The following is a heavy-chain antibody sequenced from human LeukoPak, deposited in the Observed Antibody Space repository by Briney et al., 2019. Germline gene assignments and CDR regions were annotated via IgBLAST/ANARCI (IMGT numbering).Heavy chain of an antibody. CDR2: IYYSGST. CDR1: GGSISSYY. D-gene: IGHD6-6*01. V-gene: IGHV4-59*01. CDR3: ARGLDSSSVDAFDI. J-gene: IGHJ3*02. Sequence: PETLSLTCTVSGGSISSYYWSWIRQPPGKGLEWIGYIYYSGSTHYNPSLKSRVTISVDTSKNQFSLKLSSVTAADTAVYYCARGLDSSSVDAFDIWGQGTVVTVSS.